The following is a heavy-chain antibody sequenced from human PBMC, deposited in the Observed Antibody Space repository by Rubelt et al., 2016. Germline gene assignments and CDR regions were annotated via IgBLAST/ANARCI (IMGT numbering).Heavy chain of an antibody. D-gene: IGHD1-26*01. CDR1: GFTFSSYA. CDR3: ARDRSYPQNWFDP. Sequence: GGGVFQPGRSLRLSCAASGFTFSSYAMHWVRQAPGKGLEWVSAIYSGGDTYYADSVKGRFTISRDNSKNTLSLQMNSLRAEDTAVYYCARDRSYPQNWFDPWGQGTLVTVSS. J-gene: IGHJ5*02. CDR2: IYSGGDT. V-gene: IGHV3-NL1*01.